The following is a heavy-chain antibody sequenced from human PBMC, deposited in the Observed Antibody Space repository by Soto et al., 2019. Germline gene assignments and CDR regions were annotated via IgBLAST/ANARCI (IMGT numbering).Heavy chain of an antibody. CDR1: GGTFGSYA. D-gene: IGHD2-15*01. V-gene: IGHV1-69*13. CDR3: ARENIENSDGLYGAFDI. J-gene: IGHJ3*02. Sequence: SVKVSCKASGGTFGSYAISWVRQAPGQGLEWMGGIIPIFGTANYAQKFQGRVTITADESTSTAYMELSSLRSEDTAVYYCARENIENSDGLYGAFDIWGQGTTVTVSS. CDR2: IIPIFGTA.